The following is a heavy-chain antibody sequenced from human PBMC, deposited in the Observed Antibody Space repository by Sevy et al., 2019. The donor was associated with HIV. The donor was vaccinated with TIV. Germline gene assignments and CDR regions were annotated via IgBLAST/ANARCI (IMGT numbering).Heavy chain of an antibody. D-gene: IGHD2-15*01. Sequence: GGSLRLSCTASGFTFGDYAMSWFRQAPGKGLEWVGFIRSKAYGGTTEYAASVKGRFTISRDDSKSIAYLQMNSLKTEDTAVYYCTRELGYCSGGSCYSGGYFDLWGRGTLVIVSS. V-gene: IGHV3-49*03. J-gene: IGHJ2*01. CDR3: TRELGYCSGGSCYSGGYFDL. CDR1: GFTFGDYA. CDR2: IRSKAYGGTT.